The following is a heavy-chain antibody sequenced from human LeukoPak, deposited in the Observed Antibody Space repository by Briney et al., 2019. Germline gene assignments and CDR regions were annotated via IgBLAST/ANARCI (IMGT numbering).Heavy chain of an antibody. CDR2: IVHSGST. V-gene: IGHV4-38-2*01. J-gene: IGHJ5*02. CDR3: ARRRDFWSGYYPNWFDP. CDR1: GYSISSGYY. Sequence: KPSATLSLTCAVSGYSISSGYYWGWIRQPPGKGLAWIGGIVHSGSTYYNPSLKSRVTISVDTSKNQFSLKLSSVTAADTAVYYCARRRDFWSGYYPNWFDPWGQGTLVTVSS. D-gene: IGHD3-3*01.